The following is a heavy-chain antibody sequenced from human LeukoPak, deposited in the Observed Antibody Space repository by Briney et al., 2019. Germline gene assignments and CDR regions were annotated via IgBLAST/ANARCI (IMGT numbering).Heavy chain of an antibody. J-gene: IGHJ6*02. CDR1: GFTFSSYG. Sequence: GGSLRLSCAASGFTFSSYGMHWVRQAPGKGLEWVAVISYDGSNKYYADSVKGRFTISRDNSKNTLYLQMNSLRAEDTAVYYCAKGVRFLEWLPTLYYYYYYGMDVWGQGTTVTVSS. CDR3: AKGVRFLEWLPTLYYYYYYGMDV. D-gene: IGHD3-3*01. CDR2: ISYDGSNK. V-gene: IGHV3-30*18.